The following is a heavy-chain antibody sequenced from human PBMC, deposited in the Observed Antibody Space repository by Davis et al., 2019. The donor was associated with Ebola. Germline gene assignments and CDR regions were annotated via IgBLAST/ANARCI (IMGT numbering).Heavy chain of an antibody. V-gene: IGHV3-30*18. J-gene: IGHJ3*01. Sequence: GESLKISCAASGFTFSSYGMHWVRQAPGKGLEWVAVISYDGSNKYYADSVKGRFTISRDNSKNTLYLQMNSLRAEDTAVYYCAKDGITGTRNWGQGTMVTVSS. CDR3: AKDGITGTRN. CDR1: GFTFSSYG. CDR2: ISYDGSNK. D-gene: IGHD1-7*01.